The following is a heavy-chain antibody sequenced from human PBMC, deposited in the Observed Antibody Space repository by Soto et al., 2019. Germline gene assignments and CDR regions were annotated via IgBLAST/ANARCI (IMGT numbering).Heavy chain of an antibody. CDR2: ISSSSSTI. D-gene: IGHD6-6*01. CDR1: GFTFSSYS. V-gene: IGHV3-48*01. CDR3: ARDPRIAANASYYYYYMDV. J-gene: IGHJ6*03. Sequence: GGSLRLSCAASGFTFSSYSMNWVRQAPGKGLEWVSYISSSSSTIYYADSVKGRFTISRDNAKNSLYLQMNSLRAEDTAVYYCARDPRIAANASYYYYYMDVWGKGTTVTVSS.